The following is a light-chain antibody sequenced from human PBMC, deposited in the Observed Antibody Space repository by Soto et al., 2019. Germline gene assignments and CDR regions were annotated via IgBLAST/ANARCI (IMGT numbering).Light chain of an antibody. Sequence: DIQMTQSPSSVCASVGGTVTIACRSSRDVVSDVSWYQQKPGQAPKLVIYAASNLYTGVPSRFSGSGSGTEFTLTISSLQPDDFATYYCQHYNSYSEAFGQGTKVDIK. CDR3: QHYNSYSEA. V-gene: IGKV1-17*01. CDR2: AAS. J-gene: IGKJ1*01. CDR1: RDVVSD.